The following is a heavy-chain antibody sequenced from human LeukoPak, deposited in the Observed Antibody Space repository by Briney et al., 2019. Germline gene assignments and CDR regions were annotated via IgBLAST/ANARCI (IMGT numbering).Heavy chain of an antibody. CDR2: IYYSGST. D-gene: IGHD3-10*01. Sequence: SETLSLTCTVSGGSISSYYWSWIRQPPGKGLEWIGYIYYSGSTNYNPSLKSRVTISVDTSKNQFSLKLSSVTAADTAVHYCARVGYYGSGSYYRYWGQGTLVTVSS. CDR3: ARVGYYGSGSYYRY. CDR1: GGSISSYY. V-gene: IGHV4-59*01. J-gene: IGHJ4*02.